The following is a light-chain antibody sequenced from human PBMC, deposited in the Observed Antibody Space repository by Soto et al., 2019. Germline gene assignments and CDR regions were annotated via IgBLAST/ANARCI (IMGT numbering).Light chain of an antibody. V-gene: IGKV3-11*01. CDR1: QSVKTF. CDR2: DAS. CDR3: LQRSNWPPWT. J-gene: IGKJ1*01. Sequence: EIVLTQSPATLSLSPGERATLSCRASQSVKTFLVWYQQRPGQAPRLLLYDASNRATGIPARFSGSGSCTDFTLTIISLEPDDFAVYYCLQRSNWPPWTFGQGTKVEIK.